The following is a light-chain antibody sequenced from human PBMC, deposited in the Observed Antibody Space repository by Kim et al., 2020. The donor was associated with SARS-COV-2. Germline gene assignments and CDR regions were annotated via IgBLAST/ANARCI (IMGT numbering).Light chain of an antibody. J-gene: IGLJ3*02. V-gene: IGLV1-51*01. CDR2: DNT. CDR3: GTWDNTLNAWV. CDR1: SSNVGNNF. Sequence: GQKVTISGSGNSSNVGNNFVSWYLQVPGTVPKLVIYDNTKRPSGIPDRFSGSRSGSSATLGITGLHTGDEAQYYCGTWDNTLNAWVFGGGTQLTVL.